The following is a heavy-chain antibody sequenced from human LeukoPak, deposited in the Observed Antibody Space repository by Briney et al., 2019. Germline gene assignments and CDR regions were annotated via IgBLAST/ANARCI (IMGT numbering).Heavy chain of an antibody. V-gene: IGHV1-18*01. CDR1: GYPFTRYG. Sequence: ASVKVSCKAPGYPFTRYGISWVRQAPGQGLEWMGWINPDNGNTKYAQKFQGRVTMTTDTSTSTAHMELRSLRSDDTAVYYCATCYCSTTSCYPYFFDYWGQGTLVTVSS. D-gene: IGHD2-2*01. J-gene: IGHJ4*02. CDR2: INPDNGNT. CDR3: ATCYCSTTSCYPYFFDY.